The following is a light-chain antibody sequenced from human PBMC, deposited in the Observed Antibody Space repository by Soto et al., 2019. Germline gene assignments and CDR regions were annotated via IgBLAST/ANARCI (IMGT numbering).Light chain of an antibody. J-gene: IGLJ2*01. V-gene: IGLV6-57*04. CDR1: SGSIGSNY. Sequence: NFMLTQPHSVSESPGKTVTISCTRSSGSIGSNYVQWYQQRPGSAPTTVIYEDKQRPSGVPDRFSGSTDGSSNSASLTISGLQTEDEADYXXQSYDSSXVVFGGGTKLTVL. CDR2: EDK. CDR3: QSYDSSXVV.